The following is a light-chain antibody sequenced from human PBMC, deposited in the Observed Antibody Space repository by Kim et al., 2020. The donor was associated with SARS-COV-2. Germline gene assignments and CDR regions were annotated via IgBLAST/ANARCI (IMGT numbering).Light chain of an antibody. V-gene: IGKV4-1*01. Sequence: DIVMTQSPDSLAVYLGERATINCKSSQSVLYSSNNKNYLAWYQQKPGQPPKLLIYWASTRESGVPDRFSGSGSGTDFTLTISSLQAEDVAVYYCQQYYSTSTWTFGQGTKVDIK. CDR2: WAS. CDR3: QQYYSTSTWT. J-gene: IGKJ1*01. CDR1: QSVLYSSNNKNY.